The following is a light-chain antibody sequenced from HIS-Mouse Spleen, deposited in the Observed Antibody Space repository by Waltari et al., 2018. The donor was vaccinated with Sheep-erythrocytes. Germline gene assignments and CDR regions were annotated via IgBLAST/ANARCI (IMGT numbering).Light chain of an antibody. CDR2: DAS. V-gene: IGKV3-11*01. CDR1: QSVSSY. J-gene: IGKJ2*01. Sequence: EIVLTQSIVTLSLSPGERANLSCRASQSVSSYLAWYQQKPGKAPRLIIYDASNRATGIPARFSGSGSGTDFTLTISSLEPEDFAVYYCQQRSNWYTFGQGTKLEIK. CDR3: QQRSNWYT.